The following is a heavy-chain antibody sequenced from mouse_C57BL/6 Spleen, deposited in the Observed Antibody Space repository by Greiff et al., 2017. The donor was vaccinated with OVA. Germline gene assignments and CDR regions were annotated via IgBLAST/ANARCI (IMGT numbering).Heavy chain of an antibody. V-gene: IGHV1-26*01. D-gene: IGHD2-1*01. CDR2: INPNNGGT. CDR1: GYTFTDYY. Sequence: VQLQQSGPELVKPGASVKISCKASGYTFTDYYMNWVKQSHGKSLEWIGDINPNNGGTSYNQKFKGKATLTVDKSSSTAYMELRSLTSEDSAVYYCARQDYYGNYDWYFDVWGTGTTVTVSS. CDR3: ARQDYYGNYDWYFDV. J-gene: IGHJ1*03.